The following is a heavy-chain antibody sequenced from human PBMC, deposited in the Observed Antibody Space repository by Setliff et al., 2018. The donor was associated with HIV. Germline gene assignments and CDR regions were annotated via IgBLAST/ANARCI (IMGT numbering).Heavy chain of an antibody. D-gene: IGHD6-13*01. Sequence: GGSLRLSCAASGFTFSSHAMHWVRQAPGKGQEWVALIWYDGSNKLYADSVKGRFTISRDNSKNTLYLQMNSLRSEDTAVYYCARASYSSSWYHIRPFDYWGHGILVTVSS. CDR3: ARASYSSSWYHIRPFDY. CDR2: IWYDGSNK. J-gene: IGHJ4*01. V-gene: IGHV3-33*01. CDR1: GFTFSSHA.